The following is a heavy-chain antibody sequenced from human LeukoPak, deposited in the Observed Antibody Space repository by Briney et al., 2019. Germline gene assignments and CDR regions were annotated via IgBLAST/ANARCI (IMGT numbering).Heavy chain of an antibody. Sequence: PGGSLRLSCAASGFTLSSYGMHWVRQASGKGLEWVAIISYDGSNKYYADSVKGRFTISRDNSKNTLYLQMNSLRAEDTAVYYCAKDRGYFDWQYCFDYWGQGTLVTVSS. CDR2: ISYDGSNK. D-gene: IGHD3-9*01. CDR1: GFTLSSYG. J-gene: IGHJ4*02. CDR3: AKDRGYFDWQYCFDY. V-gene: IGHV3-30*18.